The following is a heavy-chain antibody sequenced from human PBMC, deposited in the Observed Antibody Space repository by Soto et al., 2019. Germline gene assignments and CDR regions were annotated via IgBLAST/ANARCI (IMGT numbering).Heavy chain of an antibody. CDR1: GLTISNAW. Sequence: EVQLVESGGGFIYPGGSLRLSCAASGLTISNAWMNWVRQAPGKGLEWVGRIKTNTEGGTTDYAAAVKGRFTVSRDDSTNPLYLKMNSLRTEYTVVYYCTTGSVEGVWGQGTTVSVSS. V-gene: IGHV3-15*07. CDR3: TTGSVEGV. J-gene: IGHJ6*02. D-gene: IGHD2-15*01. CDR2: IKTNTEGGTT.